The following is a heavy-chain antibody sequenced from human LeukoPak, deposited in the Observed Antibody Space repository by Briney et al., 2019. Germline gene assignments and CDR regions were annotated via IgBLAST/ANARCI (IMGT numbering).Heavy chain of an antibody. J-gene: IGHJ4*02. Sequence: SETLSLTCTVSGGSITSYYWSWIRQPPGKGLEWVGYIFYTGSTNYNPSFKSRVTTSVDTPKNKFSLKLSSVTAADTAVYYCARHRSLRYFDWLDYWGQGTLVTVSS. D-gene: IGHD3-9*01. CDR2: IFYTGST. CDR3: ARHRSLRYFDWLDY. V-gene: IGHV4-59*08. CDR1: GGSITSYY.